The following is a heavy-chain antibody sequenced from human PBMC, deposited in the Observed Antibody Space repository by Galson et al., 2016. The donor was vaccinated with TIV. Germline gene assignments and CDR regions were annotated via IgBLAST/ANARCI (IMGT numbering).Heavy chain of an antibody. CDR2: ISWNSGYS. D-gene: IGHD3-22*01. CDR3: ARVNHYYDNSGYAKFDY. V-gene: IGHV3-9*01. Sequence: SLRLSCAVSGFKFDDYAMQWVRQFPGKGLEWVSIISWNSGYSGYADSVKGRFTVSRDNAKNSLFLQMNNLGAEDTAFYFCARVNHYYDNSGYAKFDYWGRGTLVTVAS. CDR1: GFKFDDYA. J-gene: IGHJ4*02.